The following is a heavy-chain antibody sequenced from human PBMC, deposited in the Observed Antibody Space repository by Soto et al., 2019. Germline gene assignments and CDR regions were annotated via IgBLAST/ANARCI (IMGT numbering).Heavy chain of an antibody. V-gene: IGHV1-2*02. J-gene: IGHJ5*02. D-gene: IGHD3-22*01. CDR1: GYTFTCHD. Sequence: GXSVKVSCKGSGYTFTCHDIDLVRQAPGQGVEWMGWINPNDGDTNYAQKFQGRVTMTRDTSIRTAYMELSRLRSDDTAMYYCANSLGSSGYIWFDTWGQGTPVTVSS. CDR3: ANSLGSSGYIWFDT. CDR2: INPNDGDT.